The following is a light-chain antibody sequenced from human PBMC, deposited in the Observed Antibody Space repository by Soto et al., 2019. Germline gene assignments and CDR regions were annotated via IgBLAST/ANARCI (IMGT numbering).Light chain of an antibody. V-gene: IGLV2-11*01. J-gene: IGLJ2*01. CDR1: ISDVGAYNY. Sequence: QSALTQPRSVSGSPGQSVTISCTGTISDVGAYNYVSWYQHHPGKAPKLMIYDVSKRPSGVPDRFSGSKSGNTASLTISGLQAEDDADYYCCSYAGSYIFVFGGGTKLTVL. CDR3: CSYAGSYIFV. CDR2: DVS.